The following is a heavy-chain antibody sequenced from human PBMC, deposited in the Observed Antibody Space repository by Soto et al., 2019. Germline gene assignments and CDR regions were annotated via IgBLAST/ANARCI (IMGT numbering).Heavy chain of an antibody. D-gene: IGHD2-15*01. J-gene: IGHJ4*02. Sequence: GESLKISCKGSGYNFTNYWVGWVRQLPGKGLEWMGIIYPDDSDTRYSPSFQGQVIISADKSINTAYLQWSSLKATDSDMYYCARRYSTSPDYWGQGTQVTVSS. CDR1: GYNFTNYW. CDR3: ARRYSTSPDY. V-gene: IGHV5-51*01. CDR2: IYPDDSDT.